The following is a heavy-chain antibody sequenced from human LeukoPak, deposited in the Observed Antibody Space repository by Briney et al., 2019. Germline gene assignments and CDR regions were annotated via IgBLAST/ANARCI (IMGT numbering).Heavy chain of an antibody. CDR2: IYYSGST. Sequence: KSSKTLSLTCTVSGGSISSGGYSWSWIRQHPGKGLEWIGYIYYSGSTYYNPSLKSRVTISVDTSQNQFSLKLTPVTAADTAVYHCARIAAAAVDHWGQGTLVTVSS. V-gene: IGHV4-31*03. D-gene: IGHD6-13*01. CDR3: ARIAAAAVDH. CDR1: GGSISSGGYS. J-gene: IGHJ4*02.